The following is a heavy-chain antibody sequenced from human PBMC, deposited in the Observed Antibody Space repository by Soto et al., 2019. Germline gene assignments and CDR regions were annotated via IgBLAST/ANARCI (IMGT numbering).Heavy chain of an antibody. J-gene: IGHJ2*01. V-gene: IGHV3-11*05. Sequence: QVQLVESGGGLVKPGGSLRLSCAASGFTFSDYYMSWIRQAPGKGLEWVSYISSSSSYTNYADSVKGRFTISRDNAKNSLYLQMNSLRAEDTAVYYCARRELDWYFDLWGRGNLVTVSS. CDR3: ARRELDWYFDL. D-gene: IGHD6-13*01. CDR2: ISSSSSYT. CDR1: GFTFSDYY.